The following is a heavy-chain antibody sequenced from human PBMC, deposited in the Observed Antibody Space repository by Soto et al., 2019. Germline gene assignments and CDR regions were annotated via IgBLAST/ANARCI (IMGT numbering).Heavy chain of an antibody. D-gene: IGHD3-22*01. Sequence: ASVKVSCKASGGTFSSYAISWVRQAPGQGLEWMGGIIPIFGTANYAQKFQGRVTITADESTSTAYMELSSLRSEDTAVYYCASSLYYYDSSGYCFDYWGQGTLVTVSS. CDR3: ASSLYYYDSSGYCFDY. CDR1: GGTFSSYA. J-gene: IGHJ4*02. V-gene: IGHV1-69*13. CDR2: IIPIFGTA.